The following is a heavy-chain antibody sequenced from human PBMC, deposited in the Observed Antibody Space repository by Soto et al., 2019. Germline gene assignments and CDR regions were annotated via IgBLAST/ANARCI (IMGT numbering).Heavy chain of an antibody. Sequence: AASVKVSCKSSGYTFTSYGISWVLQAPGQGLEWMGWISAYNGNTNYAQKLQGRVTMTTDTSTSTAYMELRSLRSDDTAVYYCARVMNYYDSSGYPDYWGQGTLVT. J-gene: IGHJ4*02. CDR2: ISAYNGNT. V-gene: IGHV1-18*01. CDR3: ARVMNYYDSSGYPDY. D-gene: IGHD3-22*01. CDR1: GYTFTSYG.